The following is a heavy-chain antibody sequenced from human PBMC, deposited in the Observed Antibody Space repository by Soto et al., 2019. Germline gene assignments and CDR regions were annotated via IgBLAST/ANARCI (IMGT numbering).Heavy chain of an antibody. D-gene: IGHD6-13*01. CDR1: GGSISSYY. Sequence: SETLSLTCTVSGGSISSYYWSWIRQPPGKGLEWIGYIYYSGSNNYNPSLKSRVTISVDTSKNQFSLKLSSVTAADTAVYYCARRGSSWCENYMDVWGKGTTVTVSS. CDR3: ARRGSSWCENYMDV. V-gene: IGHV4-59*08. CDR2: IYYSGSN. J-gene: IGHJ6*03.